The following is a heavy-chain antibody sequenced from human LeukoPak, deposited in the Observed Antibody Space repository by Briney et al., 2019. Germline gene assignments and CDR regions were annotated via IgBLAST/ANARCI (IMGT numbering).Heavy chain of an antibody. CDR3: ARAGVGLRFLEWSPSRGPRYIDY. Sequence: SETLSLTCAVSGGSISSGGYSWSWIRQPPGKGLEWIGYIYHSGSTYYNPSLKSRVTISVDRSKNQFSLKLSSVTAADTAVYYCARAGVGLRFLEWSPSRGPRYIDYWGQGTLVTVSS. J-gene: IGHJ4*02. CDR1: GGSISSGGYS. CDR2: IYHSGST. D-gene: IGHD3-3*01. V-gene: IGHV4-30-2*01.